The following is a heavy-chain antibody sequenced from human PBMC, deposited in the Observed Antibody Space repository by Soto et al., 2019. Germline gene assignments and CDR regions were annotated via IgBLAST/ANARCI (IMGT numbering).Heavy chain of an antibody. Sequence: SETLSLTCTVSGGSIGGDSWSWIRQSPGKGLDFIGYIYHSGSTNYNPSLKSRVTISMDTSKNQFSLRLSSVTAADTAVYYCARAGIVQVSYAMDVWRQGTTVTVSS. J-gene: IGHJ6*02. CDR2: IYHSGST. CDR1: GGSIGGDS. CDR3: ARAGIVQVSYAMDV. V-gene: IGHV4-59*01. D-gene: IGHD2-8*01.